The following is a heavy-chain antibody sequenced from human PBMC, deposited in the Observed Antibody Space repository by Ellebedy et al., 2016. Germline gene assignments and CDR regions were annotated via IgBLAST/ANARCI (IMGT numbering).Heavy chain of an antibody. D-gene: IGHD4-17*01. Sequence: GGSLRLXCVASGFSFRNFFMSWVRQAPGGGLEWISTISGGGDVTFSADSVKGRFTISRDNSRDTLFLQMNSLRVEDTAVYYCYYGHYSGSWGQGTLVTVSS. J-gene: IGHJ4*02. CDR3: YYGHYSGS. CDR1: GFSFRNFF. V-gene: IGHV3-23*01. CDR2: ISGGGDVT.